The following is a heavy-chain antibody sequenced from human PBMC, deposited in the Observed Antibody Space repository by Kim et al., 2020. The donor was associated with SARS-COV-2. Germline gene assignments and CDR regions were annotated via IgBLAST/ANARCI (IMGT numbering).Heavy chain of an antibody. CDR2: IYGTSST. CDR1: GFFVSSNY. Sequence: GGSLRLSCAASGFFVSSNYMNWVRQAPGKGLEWVSLIYGTSSTYYADSVRGRFTISRDTYKNTLYLQMSSLRVEDTAVYYCTRDQKSERHFGFWGQGTLVIVSS. CDR3: TRDQKSERHFGF. D-gene: IGHD3-3*01. J-gene: IGHJ4*02. V-gene: IGHV3-66*01.